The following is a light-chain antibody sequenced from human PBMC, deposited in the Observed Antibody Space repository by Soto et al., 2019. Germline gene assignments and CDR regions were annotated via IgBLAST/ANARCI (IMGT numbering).Light chain of an antibody. CDR1: KSNIGSNT. CDR2: TNT. CDR3: AAGDDTLIV. Sequence: QSVLTQPPSASGTPGQRVTISCSGSKSNIGSNTVNWYQQVPGTAPRLLIHTNTLRPSGVPDRFSASKSDTSASLTIGGVQSEDEAVYYCAAGDDTLIVFGSGTKLTVL. V-gene: IGLV1-44*01. J-gene: IGLJ1*01.